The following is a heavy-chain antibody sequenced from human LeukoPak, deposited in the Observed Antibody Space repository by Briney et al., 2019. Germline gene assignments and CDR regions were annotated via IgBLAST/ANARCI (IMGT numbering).Heavy chain of an antibody. CDR3: ARGADGVSSNSRGWFDP. D-gene: IGHD2-15*01. CDR2: ISRDGSTI. J-gene: IGHJ5*02. CDR1: GFTFSDYY. V-gene: IGHV3-11*04. Sequence: GGSLRLSCAASGFTFSDYYMSWIRQAPGRGLEWISYISRDGSTIYYADSVKGRFTISRDNAKNSLYLQMNSLRAEDTAVYYCARGADGVSSNSRGWFDPWGQGTLVTVSS.